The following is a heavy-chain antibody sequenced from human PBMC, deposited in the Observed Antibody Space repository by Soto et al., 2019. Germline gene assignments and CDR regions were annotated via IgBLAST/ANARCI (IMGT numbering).Heavy chain of an antibody. CDR3: ARDSSRDSDFWSGPWEPDYSYYYGLDV. CDR2: IIPIFGTA. D-gene: IGHD3-3*01. Sequence: SVKVSCKLSGGTFSSYAISWVRQAPGQGLEWMGGIIPIFGTANYAQKFQGRVTITADESTSTAYMELSSLRSEDTAVYYCARDSSRDSDFWSGPWEPDYSYYYGLDVRGEGTT. V-gene: IGHV1-69*01. CDR1: GGTFSSYA. J-gene: IGHJ6*01.